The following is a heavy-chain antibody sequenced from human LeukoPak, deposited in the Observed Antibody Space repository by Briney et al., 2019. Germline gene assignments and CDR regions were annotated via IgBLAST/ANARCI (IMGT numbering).Heavy chain of an antibody. CDR3: ARQTGDDALDI. V-gene: IGHV1-2*02. CDR2: ISSHSGFT. CDR1: GYTLTGHY. D-gene: IGHD7-27*01. Sequence: GASVKVSCKASGYTLTGHYIHWVRQAPGQGLEWMGWISSHSGFTMYPQRFQGRVTMTTDTSIGTAFLEVRRLRSDDTAAYYCARQTGDDALDIWGQGTMITVYS. J-gene: IGHJ3*02.